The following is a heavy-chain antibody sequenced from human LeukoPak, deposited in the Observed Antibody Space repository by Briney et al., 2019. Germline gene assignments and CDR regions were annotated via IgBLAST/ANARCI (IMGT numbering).Heavy chain of an antibody. Sequence: ASVKVSCKASGGTFSSYAISWVRQAPGQGLEWMGGIIPIFGTANYAQKFQGRVTITADESTSTAYMELSSLRSEDTAVYYCARDLSNYDILTGYLYWGQGTLVTVSS. D-gene: IGHD3-9*01. CDR3: ARDLSNYDILTGYLY. V-gene: IGHV1-69*13. J-gene: IGHJ4*02. CDR2: IIPIFGTA. CDR1: GGTFSSYA.